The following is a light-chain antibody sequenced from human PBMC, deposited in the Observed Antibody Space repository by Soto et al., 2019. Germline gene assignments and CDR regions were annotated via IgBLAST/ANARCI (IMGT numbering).Light chain of an antibody. V-gene: IGLV2-18*02. CDR2: EVN. Sequence: QSVLTQPPSVSGSPGQSVTISCSGSSSDVGSHKSVSWYKQAPGTSPKLMIFEVNNRPSGVPDRFSESKSGNTASLTISGLQPEDEADYYCSAYIASITSHVFRTGTKLTVL. J-gene: IGLJ1*01. CDR1: SSDVGSHKS. CDR3: SAYIASITSHV.